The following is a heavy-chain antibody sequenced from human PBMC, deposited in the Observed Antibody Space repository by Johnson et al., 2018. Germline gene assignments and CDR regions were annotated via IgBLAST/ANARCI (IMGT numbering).Heavy chain of an antibody. CDR3: AKKQGLRLATLYFQY. CDR1: GFTFGDDA. V-gene: IGHV3-49*03. D-gene: IGHD5-24*01. CDR2: IRGTPYGGTT. Sequence: VQLVETGGGLVQPGRSLRLSCTASGFTFGDDAMSWFRQAPGKGLEWVGFIRGTPYGGTTEYAASVKGRFTISRDDSKSIAYLQMNSLKTEATTVYYCAKKQGLRLATLYFQYWGQGTLVTVSS. J-gene: IGHJ1*01.